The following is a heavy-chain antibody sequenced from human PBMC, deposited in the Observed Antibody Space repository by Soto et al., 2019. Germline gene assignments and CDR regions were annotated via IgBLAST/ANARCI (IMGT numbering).Heavy chain of an antibody. CDR3: AKSHLTGSYHLNLFDY. V-gene: IGHV3-23*01. Sequence: GGSLRLSCAASGFTFSSYAMSWVRQAPGKGLEWVSAISGSGGSTYYADSVKGRFTISRDNSKNTLYLQMNSLRAEDTAVYYCAKSHLTGSYHLNLFDYWGQGTLVTVSS. D-gene: IGHD1-26*01. CDR1: GFTFSSYA. J-gene: IGHJ4*02. CDR2: ISGSGGST.